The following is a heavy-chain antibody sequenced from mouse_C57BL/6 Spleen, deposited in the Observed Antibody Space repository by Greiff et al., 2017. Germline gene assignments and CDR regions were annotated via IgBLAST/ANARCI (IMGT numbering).Heavy chain of an antibody. CDR1: GYTFTSYW. CDR3: ARMGGTYAMDY. J-gene: IGHJ4*01. D-gene: IGHD1-1*02. V-gene: IGHV1-69*01. CDR2: IDPSDSYT. Sequence: VQLQQPGAELVMPGASVKLSCKASGYTFTSYWMHWVKQRPGQGLEWIGEIDPSDSYTNYNQKFKGKSTLTVDKSSSTAYMQLSSLTSEDSAVYYYARMGGTYAMDYWGQGTSVTVSS.